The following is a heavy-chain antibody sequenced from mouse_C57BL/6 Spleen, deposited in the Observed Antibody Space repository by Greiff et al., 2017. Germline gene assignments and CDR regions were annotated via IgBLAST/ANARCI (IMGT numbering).Heavy chain of an antibody. CDR2: IYPGDGDT. CDR1: GHAFSSYW. D-gene: IGHD2-3*01. Sequence: VQLQQSGAELVKPGASVKISCKASGHAFSSYWMNWVKQRPGKGLEWIGQIYPGDGDTNYNGKFKGKATLTADKSSSTAYMQLSSLTSEDSAVYFCAGSGGSPSDGYFFDYWGQGTTLTVSS. CDR3: AGSGGSPSDGYFFDY. J-gene: IGHJ2*01. V-gene: IGHV1-80*01.